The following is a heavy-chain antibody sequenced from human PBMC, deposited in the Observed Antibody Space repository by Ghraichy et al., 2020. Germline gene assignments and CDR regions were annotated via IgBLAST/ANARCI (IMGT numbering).Heavy chain of an antibody. J-gene: IGHJ4*02. CDR2: ISSSGSTT. CDR3: ARGSYYYDTTGYLDY. V-gene: IGHV3-48*03. D-gene: IGHD3-22*01. CDR1: GFTFSSYE. Sequence: GGSLRLSCAASGFTFSSYEMNWVRQAPGKGLEWDSCISSSGSTTYYADSVKGRFTISRDNAKNSLYLQMNSLRAEDTAIYYCARGSYYYDTTGYLDYWGQGTLVTVSS.